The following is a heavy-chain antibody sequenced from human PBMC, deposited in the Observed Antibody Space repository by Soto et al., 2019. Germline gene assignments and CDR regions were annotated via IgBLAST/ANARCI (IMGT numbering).Heavy chain of an antibody. J-gene: IGHJ4*02. CDR1: GFTFSSYG. CDR2: ISYDGSNK. CDR3: AILGAGYSYGYYFDY. V-gene: IGHV3-30*03. Sequence: GGSLRLSCAASGFTFSSYGMHWVRQAPGKGLEWVAVISYDGSNKYYADSVKGRFTISRDNSKNTLYLQMNSLRAEDTAVYYCAILGAGYSYGYYFDYWGQGTLVTVSS. D-gene: IGHD5-18*01.